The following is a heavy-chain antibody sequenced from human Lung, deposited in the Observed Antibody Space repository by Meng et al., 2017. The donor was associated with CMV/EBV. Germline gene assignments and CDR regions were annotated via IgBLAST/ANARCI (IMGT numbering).Heavy chain of an antibody. CDR3: AKTTDPIIFGAFIDY. Sequence: GGSLRLXXAASGFTFSNYAMSWVRQAPGKGLEWVSVSSGSGGSTYYEESVKGRFTISRDNPKKTLYLHMNSLRAEDTAIYYCAKTTDPIIFGAFIDYWGQGTXVTVSS. CDR1: GFTFSNYA. D-gene: IGHD3-3*02. CDR2: SSGSGGST. J-gene: IGHJ4*02. V-gene: IGHV3-23*01.